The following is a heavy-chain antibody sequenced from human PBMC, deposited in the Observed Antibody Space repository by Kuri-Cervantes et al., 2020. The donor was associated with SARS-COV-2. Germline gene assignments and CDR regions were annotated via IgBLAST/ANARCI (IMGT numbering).Heavy chain of an antibody. Sequence: GESLKISCVASGFTFSNYGMHWVRQAPGKGLEWVAYIRYDGSETYYADSVKGRLSISRDNSKNTLYLQMDSLRPDDTAVYYCAKDPHGIVVVVAAIDQWGQGTLVTVSS. CDR1: GFTFSNYG. J-gene: IGHJ4*02. CDR3: AKDPHGIVVVVAAIDQ. CDR2: IRYDGSET. V-gene: IGHV3-30*02. D-gene: IGHD2-15*01.